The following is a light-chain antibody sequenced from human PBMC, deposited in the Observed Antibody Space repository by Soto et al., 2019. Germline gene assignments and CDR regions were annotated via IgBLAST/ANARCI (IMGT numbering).Light chain of an antibody. V-gene: IGKV3-15*01. CDR1: QSVSSH. CDR2: AAS. CDR3: QQYNNWPDT. Sequence: VVMTHSPSTLSVSPLERATLSFMASQSVSSHLAWYQQRPGQAPRLLIYAASTRATGIPARFSGSGSGTEFTLTISGLQSEDFAVYYCQQYNNWPDTFGQGTRLEIK. J-gene: IGKJ5*01.